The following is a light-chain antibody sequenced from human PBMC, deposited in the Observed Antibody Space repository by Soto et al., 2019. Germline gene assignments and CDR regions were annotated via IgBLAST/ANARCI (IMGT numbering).Light chain of an antibody. Sequence: QSVLTQPPSASGSPGQSVTISCTGTSRDIGGYDFVSWYQPHPGKAPKLLIYDVIKRPSGVPDRFSGSKSGNTASLTVSGLQTDDEADYYCSSYGGSNNLLFGGGTKLTVL. CDR1: SRDIGGYDF. CDR2: DVI. CDR3: SSYGGSNNLL. J-gene: IGLJ2*01. V-gene: IGLV2-8*01.